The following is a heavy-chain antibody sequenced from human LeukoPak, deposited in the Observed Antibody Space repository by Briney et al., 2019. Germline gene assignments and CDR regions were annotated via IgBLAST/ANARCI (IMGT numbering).Heavy chain of an antibody. Sequence: GGSLRLSCAASGFTVSSNYMSWVRQAPGKGLEWVSVIYSGGSTYYADSVKGRFTISRDNSKNTLYLQMNSLRAEDTAVYYCAKDSGPYYYDSSGYYFGGQGTLVTVSS. D-gene: IGHD3-22*01. CDR3: AKDSGPYYYDSSGYYF. CDR2: IYSGGST. V-gene: IGHV3-66*01. CDR1: GFTVSSNY. J-gene: IGHJ4*02.